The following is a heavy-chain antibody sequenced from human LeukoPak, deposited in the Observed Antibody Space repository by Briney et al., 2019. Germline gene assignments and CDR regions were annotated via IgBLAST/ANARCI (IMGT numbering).Heavy chain of an antibody. D-gene: IGHD3-10*01. V-gene: IGHV4-4*07. CDR1: GASISSYY. CDR2: LYISGST. Sequence: SETLSLTCTVSGASISSYYYNWIRQTAGRGLEWIGRLYISGSTDYNPSLKSRVTISVDTSNNQFSLNLNSVTAADTAVYFCARDLSGSLYFDYWGQGVLVTVSS. CDR3: ARDLSGSLYFDY. J-gene: IGHJ4*02.